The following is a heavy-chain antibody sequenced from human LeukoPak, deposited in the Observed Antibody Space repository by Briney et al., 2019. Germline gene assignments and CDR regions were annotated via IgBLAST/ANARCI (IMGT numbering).Heavy chain of an antibody. CDR3: ARDRGGMGAGRSWYIDL. J-gene: IGHJ2*01. CDR1: GYSISSGYY. Sequence: KPSETLSLTCTVSGYSISSGYYWGWIRQPPGKGLEWIGIIYHSGSTYYNPSLKSRVTISVDTSKNQFSLKLSSVTAADTAVYYCARDRGGMGAGRSWYIDLWGRGTLVTVSS. D-gene: IGHD1-26*01. V-gene: IGHV4-38-2*02. CDR2: IYHSGST.